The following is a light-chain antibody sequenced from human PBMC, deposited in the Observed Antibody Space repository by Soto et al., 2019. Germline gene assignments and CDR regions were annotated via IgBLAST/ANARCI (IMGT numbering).Light chain of an antibody. CDR2: EGS. Sequence: QSALTQPASVSGSPGQSITISCTGTSSDVGSYNLVSWYQQDPGKAPKLMIYEGSKLPSGVSNRISGSKSGNTASLTISGLQAEDEADYYCCSEAGSTTLVFGGGTQLTVL. CDR3: CSEAGSTTLV. J-gene: IGLJ2*01. CDR1: SSDVGSYNL. V-gene: IGLV2-23*01.